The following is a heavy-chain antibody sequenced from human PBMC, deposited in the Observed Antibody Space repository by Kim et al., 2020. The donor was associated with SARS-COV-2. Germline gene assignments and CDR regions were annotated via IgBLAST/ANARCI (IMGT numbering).Heavy chain of an antibody. CDR1: GGTFSSYA. J-gene: IGHJ4*02. Sequence: SVKVSCKASGGTFSSYAISWVRQAPGQGLEWMGGIIPIFGTANYAQKFQGRVTITADESTSTAYMELSSLRSEDTAVYYCARWDSSGYYFDYWGQGTLVTVSS. V-gene: IGHV1-69*13. CDR3: ARWDSSGYYFDY. CDR2: IIPIFGTA. D-gene: IGHD3-22*01.